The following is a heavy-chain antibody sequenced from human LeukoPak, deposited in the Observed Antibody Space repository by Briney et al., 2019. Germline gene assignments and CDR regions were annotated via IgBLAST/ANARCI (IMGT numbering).Heavy chain of an antibody. CDR2: IYTSGST. CDR3: ARVALAAALDI. Sequence: SETLSLTCTVSGDSISSYYWSWIRQPAGKGLEWIGRIYTSGSTNYNPSLNSRVTMSVDTSKNQFSLKLSSVTAADTAVYYCARVALAAALDIWGQGTMVTVSS. J-gene: IGHJ3*02. CDR1: GDSISSYY. V-gene: IGHV4-4*07. D-gene: IGHD6-19*01.